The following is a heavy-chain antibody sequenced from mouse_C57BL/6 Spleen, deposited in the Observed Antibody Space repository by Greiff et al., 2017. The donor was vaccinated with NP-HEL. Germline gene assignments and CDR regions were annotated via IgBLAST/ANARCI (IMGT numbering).Heavy chain of an antibody. CDR1: GFTFSSYA. D-gene: IGHD2-2*01. CDR2: ISDGGSYT. J-gene: IGHJ4*01. CDR3: ARDEKVTTGYYYAMDY. Sequence: EVMLVESGGGLVKPGGSLKLSCAASGFTFSSYAMSWVRQTPEKRLAWVATISDGGSYTYYPDNVKGRFTISRDNAKNNLYLQMSHLKSEDTAMYYCARDEKVTTGYYYAMDYWGQGTSVTVSS. V-gene: IGHV5-4*01.